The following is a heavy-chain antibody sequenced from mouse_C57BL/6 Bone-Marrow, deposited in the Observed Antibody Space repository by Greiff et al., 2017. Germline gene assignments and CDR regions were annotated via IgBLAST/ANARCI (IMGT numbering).Heavy chain of an antibody. Sequence: EVQLVESGGGLVKPGGSLKLSCAASGFTFSDYGMHWVRQAPEKGLEWVAYISSGCSTIYYADTVKGRFTISRGNAKHTLFLQMTSQRSEDTAKYYCARRRWFDYWGQGTTRTVSS. CDR2: ISSGCSTI. CDR1: GFTFSDYG. V-gene: IGHV5-17*01. D-gene: IGHD1-1*02. CDR3: ARRRWFDY. J-gene: IGHJ2*01.